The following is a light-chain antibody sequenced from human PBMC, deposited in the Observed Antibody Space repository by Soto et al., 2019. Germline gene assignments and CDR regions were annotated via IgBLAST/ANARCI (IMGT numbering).Light chain of an antibody. Sequence: ETVLTQSPGTLYLSPGERATLACRARQSGSNRYLAWYQQKPGQAPRLLLYGASSRATGIPDRFSGSGSGTDLTLPISSLEAEDLEVYYCQPYGNTPQPFGQGTKGAIK. CDR1: QSGSNRY. J-gene: IGKJ1*01. CDR2: GAS. CDR3: QPYGNTPQP. V-gene: IGKV3-20*01.